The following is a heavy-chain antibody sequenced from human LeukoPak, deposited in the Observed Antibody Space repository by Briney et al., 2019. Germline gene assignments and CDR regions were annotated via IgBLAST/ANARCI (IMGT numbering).Heavy chain of an antibody. D-gene: IGHD3-10*01. CDR3: AVTFGELLYRENWFDP. J-gene: IGHJ5*02. V-gene: IGHV3-21*01. CDR2: ISSSSSYI. Sequence: GGSLRLSCAASGFTFSSYSMNWVRQAPGKGLEGVSSISSSSSYIYYADSVKGRFTISRDNAKNSLYLQMNSLRAEDTAVYYCAVTFGELLYRENWFDPWGQGTLVTVSS. CDR1: GFTFSSYS.